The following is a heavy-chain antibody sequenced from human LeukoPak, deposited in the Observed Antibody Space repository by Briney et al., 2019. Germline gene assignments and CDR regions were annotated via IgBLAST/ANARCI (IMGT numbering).Heavy chain of an antibody. CDR2: IQYSGNT. V-gene: IGHV4-59*08. Sequence: SETLSLTCTVSGSGASINHYYWSWIRQPPGKGLEWIANIQYSGNTNSRPSLQSRVSTSIDTSNNQFSLKLTSVTAADTAVYYCARRMVTNAEDAFDIWGQGAVVTVSS. CDR1: GSGASINHYY. D-gene: IGHD2-21*02. J-gene: IGHJ3*02. CDR3: ARRMVTNAEDAFDI.